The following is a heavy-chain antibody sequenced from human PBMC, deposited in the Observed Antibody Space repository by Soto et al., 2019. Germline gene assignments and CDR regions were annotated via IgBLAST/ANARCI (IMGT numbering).Heavy chain of an antibody. CDR3: ARGPAPGFSDY. CDR2: IYSGGST. V-gene: IGHV3-66*01. CDR1: GFTVSSDY. Sequence: PGRSLRLYCAGSGFTVSSDYMSWVRPAPGKGLEWVSVIYSGGSTYYADSVKGRFTISRDNSKNTLYLQMNSLRAEDTAVYYCARGPAPGFSDYWGQGTLVTVSS. J-gene: IGHJ4*02. D-gene: IGHD6-13*01.